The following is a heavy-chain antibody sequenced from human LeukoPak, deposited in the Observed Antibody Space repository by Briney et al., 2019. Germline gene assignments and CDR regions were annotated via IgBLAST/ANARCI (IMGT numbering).Heavy chain of an antibody. CDR2: ISWNSASV. D-gene: IGHD2-2*01. Sequence: PGRSLRLSCAASGFTFYDYAMHWVRQVPGKGLEWVSSISWNSASVAYADSLKGRFTISRDNGENSLYLQMNSLKSEDTALYYCAKDRDCSSDRCSDAFDVWGRGTLVTVSS. CDR3: AKDRDCSSDRCSDAFDV. J-gene: IGHJ3*01. CDR1: GFTFYDYA. V-gene: IGHV3-9*01.